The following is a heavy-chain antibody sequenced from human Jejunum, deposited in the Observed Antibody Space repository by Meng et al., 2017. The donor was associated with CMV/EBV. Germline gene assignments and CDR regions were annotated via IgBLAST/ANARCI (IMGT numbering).Heavy chain of an antibody. CDR2: VKSASAGGAA. Sequence: CVASDFTLNGAWMNWVRQAPGKGLEWVGRVKSASAGGAADAAAPVKGRFTVSRDDSGKTVHLQMDNLKIEDTAVYYCTTGWDQYFDFWGQGALVTVSS. D-gene: IGHD1-26*01. J-gene: IGHJ4*02. V-gene: IGHV3-15*07. CDR1: DFTLNGAW. CDR3: TTGWDQYFDF.